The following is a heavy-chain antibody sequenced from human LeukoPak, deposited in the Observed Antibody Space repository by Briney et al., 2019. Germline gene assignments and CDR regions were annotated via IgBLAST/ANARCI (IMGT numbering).Heavy chain of an antibody. V-gene: IGHV3-23*01. CDR3: AKGSSNGRPYYFDY. CDR1: GFTFSSYV. D-gene: IGHD6-19*01. CDR2: LNGGGDST. J-gene: IGHJ4*02. Sequence: PGGSLRLSCAASGFTFSSYVMSWVRQAPGKGLEWVSALNGGGDSTYYVDSVKGRSTTSRDNSKNTLYLQMNSLRAEDTAVYYCAKGSSNGRPYYFDYWGQGALVTVSS.